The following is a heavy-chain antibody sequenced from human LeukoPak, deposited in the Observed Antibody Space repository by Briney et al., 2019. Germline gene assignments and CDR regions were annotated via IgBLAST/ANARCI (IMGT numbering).Heavy chain of an antibody. V-gene: IGHV1-8*01. CDR3: ARVKAGSYYGFHAFDI. CDR1: GYTFTTYD. CDR2: MNPNSGNT. Sequence: GASVKVSCKASGYTFTTYDINWVRQATGQGLEWMGWMNPNSGNTGYAQKFQGRVTMTRNTSISTAYMELSSLRSEDTAVYYCARVKAGSYYGFHAFDIWAKGQWSPSLQ. D-gene: IGHD1-26*01. J-gene: IGHJ3*02.